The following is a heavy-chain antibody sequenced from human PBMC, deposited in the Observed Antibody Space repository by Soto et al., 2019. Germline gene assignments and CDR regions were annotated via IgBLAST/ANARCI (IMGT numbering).Heavy chain of an antibody. J-gene: IGHJ4*02. CDR2: INPGNGNT. Sequence: VSVKVSCKACGYSFTSYGINWVRQAPGRGLEWMGWINPGNGNTKYSQQFQGRVIIDRDTSASTAYMELSSLRSEDTAVYYCARGGYFDSSNYLAYWGLGTLVTVS. V-gene: IGHV1-3*01. D-gene: IGHD3-22*01. CDR3: ARGGYFDSSNYLAY. CDR1: GYSFTSYG.